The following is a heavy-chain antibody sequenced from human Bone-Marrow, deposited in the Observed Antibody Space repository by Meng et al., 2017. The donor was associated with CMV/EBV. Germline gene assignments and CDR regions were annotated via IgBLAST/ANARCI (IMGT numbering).Heavy chain of an antibody. V-gene: IGHV3-21*01. Sequence: EGSLRLSCAASGFTFSSYSMNWVRQAPGKGLEWVSSISSSSSYIYYADSVKGRFTISRDNAKNSLYLQMNSLRAEDTAVYYCARDQWELPSGDYYGMDVWGQGNTVTVSS. D-gene: IGHD1-26*01. J-gene: IGHJ6*02. CDR2: ISSSSSYI. CDR3: ARDQWELPSGDYYGMDV. CDR1: GFTFSSYS.